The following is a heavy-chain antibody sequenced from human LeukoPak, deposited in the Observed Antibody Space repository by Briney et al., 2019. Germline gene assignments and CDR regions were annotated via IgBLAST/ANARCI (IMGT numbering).Heavy chain of an antibody. CDR1: GGSFNNYA. CDR2: IIPIFGIA. J-gene: IGHJ4*02. CDR3: ARGPVGWYVDY. V-gene: IGHV1-69*04. Sequence: SVKVSCKASGGSFNNYAISWVRQAPGQGLEWMGRIIPIFGIANSAQKFQGRVTITADKSTNTAYMELSSLRSEDTAVYYCARGPVGWYVDYWGQGTLVTVSS. D-gene: IGHD1-26*01.